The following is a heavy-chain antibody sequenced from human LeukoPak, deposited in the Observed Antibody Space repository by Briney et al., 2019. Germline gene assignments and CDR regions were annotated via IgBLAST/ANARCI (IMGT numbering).Heavy chain of an antibody. D-gene: IGHD3-10*01. CDR2: ISTSSIYK. Sequence: GGSLRLSGGASGFTFSRYTMNWVRQAPGKGLEWVASISTSSIYKYYGDPVKGRFTISRDNSRNSAYLQMDSLSPEDTAVYYCARAPVIFGSGTQDAFDIWGQGTMVTVSS. V-gene: IGHV3-21*01. J-gene: IGHJ3*02. CDR1: GFTFSRYT. CDR3: ARAPVIFGSGTQDAFDI.